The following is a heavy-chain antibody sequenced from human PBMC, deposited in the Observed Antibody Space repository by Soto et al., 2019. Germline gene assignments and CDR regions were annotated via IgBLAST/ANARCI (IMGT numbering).Heavy chain of an antibody. D-gene: IGHD2-21*02. CDR1: GLTVSNAY. V-gene: IGHV3-53*01. Sequence: EVQLVESGGGLIQPGGSLRLSCAASGLTVSNAYMAWVRQAPGMGLEWVSVIYDNGTTYYADSVKGRFTISRDTSTNTLSLQMDGLRAEDTAVYYCARVMCGDCSSYYYYSMDVWGQGTTVTVSS. CDR3: ARVMCGDCSSYYYYSMDV. CDR2: IYDNGTT. J-gene: IGHJ6*02.